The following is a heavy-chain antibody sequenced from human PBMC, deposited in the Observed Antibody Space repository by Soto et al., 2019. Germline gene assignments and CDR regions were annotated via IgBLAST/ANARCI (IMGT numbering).Heavy chain of an antibody. J-gene: IGHJ4*02. CDR1: GGSLSGYY. V-gene: IGHV4-34*01. Sequence: QVQLQQWGAGLLKPSETLSLTCVVYGGSLSGYYWSWIRQPPGKGLEWIGEIKDGGLTNYSPSLKSRATISAYRPKNQFSLKLYSVTAADTAVYYCARGQEGVVATHWDQGSLVTVSS. CDR2: IKDGGLT. CDR3: ARGQEGVVATH. D-gene: IGHD5-12*01.